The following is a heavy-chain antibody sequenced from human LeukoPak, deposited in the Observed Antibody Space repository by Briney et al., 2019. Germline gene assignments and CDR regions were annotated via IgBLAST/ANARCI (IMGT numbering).Heavy chain of an antibody. CDR2: VGTGFDT. CDR1: GFTFSSHA. CDR3: AKNTVYYYYYDMDV. Sequence: LPGGSLRLSCVASGFTFSSHAMSWVRQAPGKGLEWVSTVGTGFDTYYTDSVKGRFAISRDNSKNTLYLQMNSLRAEDTAVYYCAKNTVYYYYYDMDVWGQGTTVTVSS. V-gene: IGHV3-23*01. J-gene: IGHJ6*02. D-gene: IGHD2-8*02.